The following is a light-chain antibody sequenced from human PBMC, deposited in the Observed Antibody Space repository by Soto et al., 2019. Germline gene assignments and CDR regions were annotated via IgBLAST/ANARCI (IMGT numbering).Light chain of an antibody. J-gene: IGLJ1*01. CDR2: GNS. CDR1: SSNIGAGYD. V-gene: IGLV1-40*01. CDR3: QSYDSLDV. Sequence: QSVLTQPPLVSGAPGQRVTISCTGSSSNIGAGYDVHWYQQLPGTAPKLLIYGNSNRPSGVPDRFSGSKSGTSASLAITGLQAEDEADYYCQSYDSLDVFGTGTKLTVL.